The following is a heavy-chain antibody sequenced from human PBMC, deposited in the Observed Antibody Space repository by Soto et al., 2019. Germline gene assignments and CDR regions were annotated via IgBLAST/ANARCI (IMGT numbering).Heavy chain of an antibody. J-gene: IGHJ4*02. CDR2: ISGSGGST. V-gene: IGHV3-23*01. CDR1: GFTFSSYA. Sequence: GGSLRLSCAASGFTFSSYAMSWVRQAPGKGLEWVSAISGSGGSTYYADSGKGRFPIPRDNSKNTRYLQMNSLRAEDTAVYYCAKQADFFLVATIRTGYFDYWGQGTLVTVSS. CDR3: AKQADFFLVATIRTGYFDY. D-gene: IGHD5-12*01.